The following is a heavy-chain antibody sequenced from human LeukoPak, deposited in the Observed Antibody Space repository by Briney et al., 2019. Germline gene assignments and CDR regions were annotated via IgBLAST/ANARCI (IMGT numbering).Heavy chain of an antibody. CDR1: GGSISSSSYY. CDR3: ARRATSGNYQMLHFDS. J-gene: IGHJ4*02. CDR2: IYYSGST. Sequence: SETLSLTCTVSGGSISSSSYYWGWIRQPPGKGLEWIGYIYYSGSTNYNPSLKSRVTISVDTSKNQFSLTLSSVTAADTAIYYCARRATSGNYQMLHFDSWGQGILVTVSS. V-gene: IGHV4-61*05. D-gene: IGHD1-7*01.